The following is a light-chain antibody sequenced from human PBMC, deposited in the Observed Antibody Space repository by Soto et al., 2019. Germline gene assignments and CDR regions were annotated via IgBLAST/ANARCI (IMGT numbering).Light chain of an antibody. Sequence: DIVMTQSPDSLAVSLGERATINCKSSQSVLYRSNNKNYLAWYQQKPGQPPKLLIYWASTRESGVPDRFSGSGSGTDFTLTISSLQAEDVAVYYCQQYYNTPLTFGGGTKWRSN. J-gene: IGKJ4*01. CDR3: QQYYNTPLT. CDR2: WAS. V-gene: IGKV4-1*01. CDR1: QSVLYRSNNKNY.